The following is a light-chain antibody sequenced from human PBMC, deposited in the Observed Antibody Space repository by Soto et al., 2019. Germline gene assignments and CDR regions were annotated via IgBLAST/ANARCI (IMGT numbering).Light chain of an antibody. Sequence: DIVMTQSPDSLAVSLGERATINCKSSQTVLDSSNNRDYLTWYQQKPGQPPKLLIYWASTRRFGVPDRFSGSGSGTDFTLKIRSLQDEDVAVYYCKQYYSTPRTFGHGTRVEIK. CDR3: KQYYSTPRT. CDR1: QTVLDSSNNRDY. V-gene: IGKV4-1*01. J-gene: IGKJ1*01. CDR2: WAS.